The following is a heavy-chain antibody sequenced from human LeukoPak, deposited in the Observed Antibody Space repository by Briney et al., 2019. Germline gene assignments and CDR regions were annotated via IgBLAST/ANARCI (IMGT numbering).Heavy chain of an antibody. J-gene: IGHJ6*02. CDR1: GFTFSSYW. V-gene: IGHV3-7*01. CDR2: IKPDGSET. CDR3: ARVRNYYGLDV. Sequence: PGGSLRLSCAASGFTFSSYWMSWVRQAPGKGLEWVASIKPDGSETYSVDSVKGRFTISRDNARNSLYLQTNSLRAEDTAMYYCARVRNYYGLDVWGQGTTVTVSS.